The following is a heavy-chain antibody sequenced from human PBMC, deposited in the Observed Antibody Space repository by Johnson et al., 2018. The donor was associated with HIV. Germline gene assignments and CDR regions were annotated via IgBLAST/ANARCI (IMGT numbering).Heavy chain of an antibody. J-gene: IGHJ3*02. D-gene: IGHD3-22*01. CDR2: IRNKVYGGTT. Sequence: VQLVESGGGLEQPGRSLRLSCPASGFTFGDYAMSWFRQAPGKGLAWLGFIRNKVYGGTTEYAASVKGRFKISRDDSKSIAYLQMNNLKTEDTAGSYCTRVNTYYYVRSGYYAPGRAFDSWGQGTMVTVSS. CDR3: TRVNTYYYVRSGYYAPGRAFDS. V-gene: IGHV3-49*03. CDR1: GFTFGDYA.